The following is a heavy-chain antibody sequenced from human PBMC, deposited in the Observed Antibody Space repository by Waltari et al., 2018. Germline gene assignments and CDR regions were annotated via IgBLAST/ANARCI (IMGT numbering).Heavy chain of an antibody. J-gene: IGHJ4*02. V-gene: IGHV3-33*08. CDR3: AKGCSGGSCYLDY. Sequence: QVQLVESGGGVVQPGRSLSLSCAASGFTFSSFGIHWVRQAPGKGLEWVAVIWYDGSNKYYADSVKGRFTISRDNSKNTLYLQMNSLRAEDTAMYYCAKGCSGGSCYLDYWGQGTLVTVSS. CDR2: IWYDGSNK. CDR1: GFTFSSFG. D-gene: IGHD2-15*01.